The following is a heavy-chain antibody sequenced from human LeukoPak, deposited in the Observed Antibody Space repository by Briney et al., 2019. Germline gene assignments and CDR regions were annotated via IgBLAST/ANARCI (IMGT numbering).Heavy chain of an antibody. Sequence: GGSLRLSCAASGFTFDDYGMSWVRQAPGKGLEWVSGINWNGGSTGYADSVKGRFTISRDNAKNSLYLQMNSLRAKDTALYYCAKDSKIVGPTFRSYHYMDVWGKGTTVTVSS. CDR3: AKDSKIVGPTFRSYHYMDV. D-gene: IGHD1-26*01. CDR1: GFTFDDYG. V-gene: IGHV3-20*04. J-gene: IGHJ6*03. CDR2: INWNGGST.